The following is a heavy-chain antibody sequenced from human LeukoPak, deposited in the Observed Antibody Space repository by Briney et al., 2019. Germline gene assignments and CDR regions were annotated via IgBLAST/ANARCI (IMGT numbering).Heavy chain of an antibody. CDR2: INHSGST. D-gene: IGHD1-7*01. J-gene: IGHJ4*02. CDR3: ATRNWNYDLLIDY. Sequence: SETLSLTCAVYGGSFSGYYWSWIRQPPGKGLEWIGEINHSGSTNYNPSLKSRVTISVDTSKNQFSLKLSSVTAADTAVYYCATRNWNYDLLIDYWGQGTLVTVSS. CDR1: GGSFSGYY. V-gene: IGHV4-34*01.